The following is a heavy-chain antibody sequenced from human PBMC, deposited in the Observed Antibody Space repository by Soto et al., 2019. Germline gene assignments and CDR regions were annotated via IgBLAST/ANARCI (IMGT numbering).Heavy chain of an antibody. CDR2: MNPNSGNT. CDR3: ALGQYSGYSSRWYSNWFDP. V-gene: IGHV1-8*01. D-gene: IGHD6-13*01. CDR1: GYTFTSYD. J-gene: IGHJ5*02. Sequence: QVQLVQSGAEVKKPGASVKVSCKASGYTFTSYDINWVRQATGQGLEWMGWMNPNSGNTGYAQKFQGRVIMTRNTSVSTAYMELSSLSSEDPAVYYCALGQYSGYSSRWYSNWFDPWGQGPLVTVSS.